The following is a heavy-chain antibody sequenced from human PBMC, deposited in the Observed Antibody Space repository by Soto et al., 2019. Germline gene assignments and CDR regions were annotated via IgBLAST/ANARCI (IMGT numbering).Heavy chain of an antibody. J-gene: IGHJ6*04. D-gene: IGHD5-12*01. V-gene: IGHV1-8*01. CDR3: ARGPVATICLDV. CDR1: GDAYASYD. Sequence: VSVKVCCKASGDAYASYDSNWVRQATGQGLEWMGWMNPNSGNTGYAQKFQGRVTMTRNTSISTAYMELSSLRSEDTAVYYCARGPVATICLDVWGKGTTVTGSS. CDR2: MNPNSGNT.